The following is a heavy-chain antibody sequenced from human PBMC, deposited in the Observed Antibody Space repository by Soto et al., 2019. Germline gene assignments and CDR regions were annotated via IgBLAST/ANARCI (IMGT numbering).Heavy chain of an antibody. D-gene: IGHD3-9*01. CDR3: ARVSGTYYDILTGSY. J-gene: IGHJ4*02. V-gene: IGHV1-18*01. CDR2: ISAYNGNT. CDR1: GYTFTSYG. Sequence: GASVKVSCKASGYTFTSYGISWVRQAPGQGLEWMGWISAYNGNTNYAQKLQGRVTMTTDTSTSTAYMELRSLRSDDTAVYYCARVSGTYYDILTGSYWGQGTLVTAPQ.